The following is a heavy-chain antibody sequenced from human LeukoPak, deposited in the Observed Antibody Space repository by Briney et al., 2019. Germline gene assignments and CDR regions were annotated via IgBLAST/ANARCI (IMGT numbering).Heavy chain of an antibody. J-gene: IGHJ4*02. CDR2: ISAYNGNT. Sequence: ASVKVSCKASGYTFTSYGISWVRQAPGQGLEWMGWISAYNGNTNYAQKFQGRVTMARDTSPSTVYMELNSLRSEDTAVYYCARESLYGYLDDYWGQGTLVTASS. D-gene: IGHD5-18*01. V-gene: IGHV1-18*01. CDR3: ARESLYGYLDDY. CDR1: GYTFTSYG.